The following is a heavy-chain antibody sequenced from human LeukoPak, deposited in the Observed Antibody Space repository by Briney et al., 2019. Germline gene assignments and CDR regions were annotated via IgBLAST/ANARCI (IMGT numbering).Heavy chain of an antibody. J-gene: IGHJ6*03. CDR2: ISYDGSNK. V-gene: IGHV3-30*04. Sequence: PGGSLRLSCAASGFTFSSYAMHWVRQAPGKGLEWVAVISYDGSNKYYADSVKGRFTISRDNSKNTLYLQMNSLRAEDTAVYYCARNYYYMDVWGKGTTVTVSS. CDR1: GFTFSSYA. CDR3: ARNYYYMDV.